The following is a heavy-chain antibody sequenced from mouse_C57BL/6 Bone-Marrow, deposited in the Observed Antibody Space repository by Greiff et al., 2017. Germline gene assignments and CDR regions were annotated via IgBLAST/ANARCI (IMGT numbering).Heavy chain of an antibody. CDR3: ARPITTVVAAPFAY. V-gene: IGHV1-81*01. CDR2: IDPRSGNT. D-gene: IGHD1-1*01. J-gene: IGHJ3*01. Sequence: VQLQQSGAELARPGASVKLSCTASGYTFTSYGISWVKQRTGQGLEWIGEIDPRSGNTYYNEKFKGKATLTADKSSSTAYMELRSLTSEDSAVYFCARPITTVVAAPFAYWGQGTLVTVSA. CDR1: GYTFTSYG.